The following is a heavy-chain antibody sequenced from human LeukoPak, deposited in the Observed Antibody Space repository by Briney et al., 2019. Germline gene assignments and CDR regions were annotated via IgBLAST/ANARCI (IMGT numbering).Heavy chain of an antibody. V-gene: IGHV3-23*01. CDR1: GFTFNNYA. CDR2: ISGGGETT. Sequence: GGSLRLSCAASGFTFNNYAMNWVRQAPGKGLEWVSSISGGGETTYYADSAKGRFTISRDNSQNTLYLQMNSLRAEDTAVYYCARDYADYVGYFFFDYWGRGTLVTVSS. J-gene: IGHJ4*02. D-gene: IGHD4-17*01. CDR3: ARDYADYVGYFFFDY.